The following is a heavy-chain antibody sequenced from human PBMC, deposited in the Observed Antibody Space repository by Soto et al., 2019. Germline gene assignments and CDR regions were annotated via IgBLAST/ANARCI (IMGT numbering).Heavy chain of an antibody. D-gene: IGHD1-7*01. Sequence: KTGGSLRLSCTASGFTFANYAMTWLRQAPGKGLELIGFIRSRAYSRTTEYAASVGGRFTISRDDSRGIAYLQMNGLVNEDTGPYYCARGGAGRELRPYYYDFWGHGTLVTVSS. CDR3: ARGGAGRELRPYYYDF. CDR1: GFTFANYA. CDR2: IRSRAYSRTT. J-gene: IGHJ4*01. V-gene: IGHV3-49*05.